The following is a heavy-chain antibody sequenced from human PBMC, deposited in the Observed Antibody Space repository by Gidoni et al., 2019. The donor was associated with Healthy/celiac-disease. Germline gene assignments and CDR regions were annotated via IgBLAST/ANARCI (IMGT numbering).Heavy chain of an antibody. D-gene: IGHD3-16*02. Sequence: EVQLVESGGGLVQPGRSLRLSCAASGFTFDDYAMPCVRQSPGKGLEWVSGISWNSGSIGYADSAKGRVTISRDNAKNSLYLQMNSLRAEDTALYYCAKDFGRLRLGELSFDAFDIWGQGTMVTVSS. J-gene: IGHJ3*02. CDR3: AKDFGRLRLGELSFDAFDI. V-gene: IGHV3-9*01. CDR1: GFTFDDYA. CDR2: ISWNSGSI.